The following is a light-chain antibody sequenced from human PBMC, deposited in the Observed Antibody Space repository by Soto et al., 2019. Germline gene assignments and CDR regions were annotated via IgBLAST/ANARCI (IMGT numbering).Light chain of an antibody. V-gene: IGKV4-1*01. Sequence: DIVMTQSPDSLAVSLGERATINCKSSQSVLYSSNNKNYLAWYQQKPGQPPKLLIYWASTRESGVPDRFGGSGSGTDFTLTISSLQAEDVAVYSCQQYYSTPGTFGQGTKVEIK. J-gene: IGKJ1*01. CDR1: QSVLYSSNNKNY. CDR3: QQYYSTPGT. CDR2: WAS.